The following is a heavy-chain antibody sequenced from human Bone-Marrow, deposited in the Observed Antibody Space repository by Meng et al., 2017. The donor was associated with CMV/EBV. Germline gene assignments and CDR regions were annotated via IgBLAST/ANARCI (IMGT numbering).Heavy chain of an antibody. CDR1: GVSISRGYYY. J-gene: IGHJ4*02. D-gene: IGHD3-3*01. CDR2: MSYSGGA. V-gene: IGHV4-39*07. Sequence: GSLRLSCTVSGVSISRGYYYWGWMRQPPGKGLEWVGSMSYSGGAYYNPSLKSRVTISVDTSKNQFSLKLSSVTAADTAVYYCARVGHGDFWSHLGYYFDYWGQGTLVTVSS. CDR3: ARVGHGDFWSHLGYYFDY.